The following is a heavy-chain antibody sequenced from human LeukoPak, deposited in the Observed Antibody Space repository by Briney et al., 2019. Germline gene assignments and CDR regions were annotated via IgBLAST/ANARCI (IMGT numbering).Heavy chain of an antibody. D-gene: IGHD3-3*01. J-gene: IGHJ4*02. V-gene: IGHV4-34*01. CDR1: GGSFSGYY. Sequence: NSSETLSLTCAVYGGSFSGYYWSWIRQPPGKGLEWIGEINHSGSTNYNPSLKSRVTISVDTSKNQFSLKLSSVTAADTAVYYCARGRGDFWSGSYYWGQGTLVTVSS. CDR3: ARGRGDFWSGSYY. CDR2: INHSGST.